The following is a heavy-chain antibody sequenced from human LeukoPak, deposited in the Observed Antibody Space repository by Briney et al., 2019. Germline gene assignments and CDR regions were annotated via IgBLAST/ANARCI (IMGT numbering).Heavy chain of an antibody. CDR3: ARVPTVTFFDC. CDR2: IYYSGST. Sequence: PSETLSLTCTVSGGSISSGSYYWGWIRQPPGKGLEWIGSIYYSGSTYYNPSLKSRVTISVDTSKNQFSLKLSSVTAADTAVYYCARVPTVTFFDCWGQGTLVTVSS. J-gene: IGHJ4*02. V-gene: IGHV4-39*01. D-gene: IGHD4-17*01. CDR1: GGSISSGSYY.